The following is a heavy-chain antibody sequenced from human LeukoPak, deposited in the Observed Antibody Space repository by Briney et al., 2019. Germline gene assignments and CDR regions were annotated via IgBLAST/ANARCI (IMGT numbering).Heavy chain of an antibody. CDR3: ARGRTGDSPSHYYYMDV. D-gene: IGHD7-27*01. CDR2: IYYSGST. Sequence: PSETLSLTCTVSGGSISSYYWSWIRQPPGKGLEWIGYIYYSGSTNYNPSLKSRVTISVDTSKNQFSLKLSSVTAADTAVYYCARGRTGDSPSHYYYMDVWGKGTTVTVSS. J-gene: IGHJ6*03. V-gene: IGHV4-59*01. CDR1: GGSISSYY.